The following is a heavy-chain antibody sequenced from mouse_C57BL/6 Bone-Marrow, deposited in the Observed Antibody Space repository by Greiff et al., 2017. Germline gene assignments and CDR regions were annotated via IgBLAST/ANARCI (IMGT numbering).Heavy chain of an antibody. J-gene: IGHJ3*01. D-gene: IGHD2-4*01. Sequence: QVQLKQPGAELVKPGASVKMSCKASGYTFTSYWMHWVKQRPGQGLEWIGRIHPSDSDTNYNQKFKGKATLTVDKSSSTAYMQLSSLTSEDSAVXYCAIESYYDYSFAYWGQGTLVTVSA. V-gene: IGHV1-74*01. CDR3: AIESYYDYSFAY. CDR1: GYTFTSYW. CDR2: IHPSDSDT.